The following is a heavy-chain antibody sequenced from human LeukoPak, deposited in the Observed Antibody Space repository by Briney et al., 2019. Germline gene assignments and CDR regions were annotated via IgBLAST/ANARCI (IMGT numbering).Heavy chain of an antibody. CDR1: GFTFSGSA. CDR2: IRSKTNSYAT. J-gene: IGHJ3*02. CDR3: TTYEYNYYDSRGYYPGDAFDI. V-gene: IGHV3-73*01. D-gene: IGHD3-22*01. Sequence: GGSLRLSCAASGFTFSGSAMHWVRQASGKGLEWVGRIRSKTNSYATAYAASVKGRFTISRDDSKNTAYLQMNSLKTEDTAVYYCTTYEYNYYDSRGYYPGDAFDIWGQGTMVTVS.